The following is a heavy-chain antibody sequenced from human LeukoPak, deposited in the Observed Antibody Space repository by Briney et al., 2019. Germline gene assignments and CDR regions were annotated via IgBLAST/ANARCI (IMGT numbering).Heavy chain of an antibody. Sequence: SVKVSCKASGGTFSSYAISWVRQAPGQGLEWMGGIIPIFGTANYAQKFQGRVTITADESTSTAYMELSSLRSEDTAVYCCASGGDVTSYFDLWGRGTLVTVSS. V-gene: IGHV1-69*13. J-gene: IGHJ2*01. D-gene: IGHD2-21*02. CDR2: IIPIFGTA. CDR3: ASGGDVTSYFDL. CDR1: GGTFSSYA.